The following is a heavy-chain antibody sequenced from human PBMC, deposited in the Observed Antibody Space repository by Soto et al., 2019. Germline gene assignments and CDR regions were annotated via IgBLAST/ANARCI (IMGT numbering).Heavy chain of an antibody. CDR3: VRGTGDCRTTSCDTPQGSFYYGMDV. D-gene: IGHD2-2*02. CDR1: GGSFSSNG. J-gene: IGHJ6*02. V-gene: IGHV1-69*01. CDR2: TIPMFRRP. Sequence: QVQVVQSGAEVKKPGSSVKVSCKASGGSFSSNGISSVRQAPGQGLEWVGGTIPMFRRPNYALEMRASVRNDEDESTNTVYKVMSSLRSDDAAVYYCVRGTGDCRTTSCDTPQGSFYYGMDVWGQRTTLTVSS.